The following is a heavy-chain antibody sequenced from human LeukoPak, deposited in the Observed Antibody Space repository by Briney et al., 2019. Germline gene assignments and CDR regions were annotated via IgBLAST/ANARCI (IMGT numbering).Heavy chain of an antibody. J-gene: IGHJ2*01. CDR3: ARRMYYYDSSGYYFWCFDL. D-gene: IGHD3-22*01. V-gene: IGHV1-18*01. CDR2: ISAYNGNT. Sequence: GASVKVSCKASGYTFTSYGISWVRQAPGQGLEWMGWISAYNGNTNYAQKLQGRVTMTTDTSTSTAYMELRSLRSDDTAVYYCARRMYYYDSSGYYFWCFDLWGRGTLVTVSS. CDR1: GYTFTSYG.